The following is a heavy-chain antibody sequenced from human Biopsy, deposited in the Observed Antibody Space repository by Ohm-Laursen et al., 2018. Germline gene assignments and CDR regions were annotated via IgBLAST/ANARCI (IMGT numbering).Heavy chain of an antibody. D-gene: IGHD5-12*01. CDR1: GASINSYY. CDR3: AATDYSAYTTIDH. V-gene: IGHV4-4*07. J-gene: IGHJ4*02. CDR2: IYTGGSA. Sequence: GTLSLTCSVSGASINSYYWTCLRQPAGKGLEWIGRIYTGGSAKYNPSLKSRVTMSVDTSKSQFSLRPTSVTAADTAVYYCAATDYSAYTTIDHWGQGTLISVSS.